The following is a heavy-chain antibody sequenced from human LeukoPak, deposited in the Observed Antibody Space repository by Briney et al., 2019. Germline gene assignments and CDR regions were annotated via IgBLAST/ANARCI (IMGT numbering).Heavy chain of an antibody. V-gene: IGHV1-46*01. Sequence: GASVKVSCKASGYTFTSYYMHWVRQAPGQGLEWMGIINPSGGSTSYAQKFQGRVTMTRDTSTSTVYMELSSLRSEDTAVYYCAIITKFGELLFGVDYWGQGTLVTVSS. D-gene: IGHD3-10*01. J-gene: IGHJ4*02. CDR1: GYTFTSYY. CDR2: INPSGGST. CDR3: AIITKFGELLFGVDY.